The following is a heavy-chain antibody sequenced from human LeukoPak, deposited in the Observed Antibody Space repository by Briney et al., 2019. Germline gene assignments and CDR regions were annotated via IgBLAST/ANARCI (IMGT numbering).Heavy chain of an antibody. CDR2: IYHSGST. V-gene: IGHV4-59*12. CDR1: GGSISSYY. CDR3: ARAKYSSGDYFDY. Sequence: PSETLSLTCTVSGGSISSYYWSWIRQPPGKGLEWIGYIYHSGSTYYNPSLKSRVTISVDRSKNQFSLKLSSVTAADTAVYYCARAKYSSGDYFDYWGQGTLVTVSS. J-gene: IGHJ4*02. D-gene: IGHD6-25*01.